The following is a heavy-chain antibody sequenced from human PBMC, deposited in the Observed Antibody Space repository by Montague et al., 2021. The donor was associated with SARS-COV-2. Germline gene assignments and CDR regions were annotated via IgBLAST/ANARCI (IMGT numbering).Heavy chain of an antibody. CDR1: GGSISSSSSY. J-gene: IGHJ6*02. CDR3: ARRVTGTTVHYYYYGMDV. D-gene: IGHD1-20*01. CDR2: IYYSGST. V-gene: IGHV4-39*01. Sequence: SETLSLTCTVSGGSISSSSSYWGWIRQPPGKGLEWIGSIYYSGSTYYNPSLKSRVTTSVDTSKNQFSLKLSSVTAADTAVYYCARRVTGTTVHYYYYGMDVWGQGTTVTVSS.